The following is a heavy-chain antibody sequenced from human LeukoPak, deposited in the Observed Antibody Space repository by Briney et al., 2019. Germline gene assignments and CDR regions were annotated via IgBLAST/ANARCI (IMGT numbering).Heavy chain of an antibody. J-gene: IGHJ3*02. CDR1: GFTFSSYA. D-gene: IGHD7-27*01. CDR2: ISGSGGST. V-gene: IGHV3-23*01. CDR3: WGKTPPRDAFDI. Sequence: GGSLRLSCAASGFTFSSYAMSWVRQAPGKGLEWVSAISGSGGSTYYADPVKGRFTISRDNSKNTLYLQMNSLRAEDTAVYYCWGKTPPRDAFDIWGQGTMVTVSS.